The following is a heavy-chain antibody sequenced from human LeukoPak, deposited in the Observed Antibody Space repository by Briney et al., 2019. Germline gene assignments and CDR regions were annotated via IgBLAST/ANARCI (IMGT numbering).Heavy chain of an antibody. CDR2: IYPCDSDT. J-gene: IGHJ4*02. Sequence: GESLKISCKGSGYSFTSYWIGWVRQMPGKGLEWMGIIYPCDSDTRYSPSFQGQVTISADKSISTAYLQWSSLKAADAAMYYCARHGEVGPAALDYWGQGTLVTVSS. CDR3: ARHGEVGPAALDY. CDR1: GYSFTSYW. V-gene: IGHV5-51*01. D-gene: IGHD2-2*01.